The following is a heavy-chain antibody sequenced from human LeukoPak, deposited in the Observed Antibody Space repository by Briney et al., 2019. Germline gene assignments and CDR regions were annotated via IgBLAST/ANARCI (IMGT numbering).Heavy chain of an antibody. D-gene: IGHD1-14*01. V-gene: IGHV3-30-3*01. Sequence: GRSLRLSCAASGXTFSSYAVHWVRQAPGKGLEWVAVISYDGSNKYYADSVKGRLTISRDNSKNTLYLQMNSLRAEDTAVYYCARDRDRRNLGSLDYWGQGTLVTVSS. CDR3: ARDRDRRNLGSLDY. J-gene: IGHJ4*02. CDR1: GXTFSSYA. CDR2: ISYDGSNK.